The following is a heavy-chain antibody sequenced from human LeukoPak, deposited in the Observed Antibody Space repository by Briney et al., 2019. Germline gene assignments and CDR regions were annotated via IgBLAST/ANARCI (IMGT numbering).Heavy chain of an antibody. CDR1: GFTFSSYG. D-gene: IGHD3-16*01. J-gene: IGHJ4*02. CDR2: ISYDGSNK. CDR3: AKVSWESWAGRDDC. V-gene: IGHV3-30*18. Sequence: PGRSLRLSCAASGFTFSSYGMHWVRQAPGKGLEWVAVISYDGSNKYYADSVKGRFTISRDNSKNTLYLQMNSLRAEDTAVYYCAKVSWESWAGRDDCWGQGVLVTVSS.